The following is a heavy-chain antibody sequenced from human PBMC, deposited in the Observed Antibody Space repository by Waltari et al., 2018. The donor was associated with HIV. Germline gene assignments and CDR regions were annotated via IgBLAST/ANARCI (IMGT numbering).Heavy chain of an antibody. Sequence: QVQLVESGGGVGQPGRSLRLSCAASGFTFRNYGMYLVCLAPGKGLEWGLMLWYNGSNKDEADSVKGRFIISSANSQNTLYLQMNSLRAEDSAVYYCARLGGVTSGKWGYFDYWGQGTLVTVSS. CDR3: ARLGGVTSGKWGYFDY. D-gene: IGHD2-8*01. J-gene: IGHJ4*02. CDR1: GFTFRNYG. V-gene: IGHV3-33*01. CDR2: LWYNGSNK.